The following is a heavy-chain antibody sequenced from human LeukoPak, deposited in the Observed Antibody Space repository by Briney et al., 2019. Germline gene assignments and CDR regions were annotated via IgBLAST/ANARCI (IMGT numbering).Heavy chain of an antibody. V-gene: IGHV1-58*02. J-gene: IGHJ4*02. CDR2: IVVGSGNT. CDR1: GFTFTSSA. D-gene: IGHD3-22*01. CDR3: ATEGHYYDSSSYRRIFDY. Sequence: ASVKVSCKASGFTFTSSAMQWVRQARGQRLEWIGWIVVGSGNTNYAQKFQGRVTMTEDTSTDTAYMELSSLRSEDTAVYYCATEGHYYDSSSYRRIFDYWGQGTLVTVSS.